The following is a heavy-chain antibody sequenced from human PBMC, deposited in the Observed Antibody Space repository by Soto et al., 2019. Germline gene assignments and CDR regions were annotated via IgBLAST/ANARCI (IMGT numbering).Heavy chain of an antibody. D-gene: IGHD3-10*01. CDR2: IYYSGST. J-gene: IGHJ4*02. CDR3: ARRGVLRFGELLHTYFDY. CDR1: GGSTSSSSYY. Sequence: SETLSLTCTVSGGSTSSSSYYWGWIRQPPGKGLEWIGSIYYSGSTYYNPSLKSRVTISVDTSKNQFSLRLSSVTAADTAVYYCARRGVLRFGELLHTYFDYWGQGTLVTVSS. V-gene: IGHV4-39*01.